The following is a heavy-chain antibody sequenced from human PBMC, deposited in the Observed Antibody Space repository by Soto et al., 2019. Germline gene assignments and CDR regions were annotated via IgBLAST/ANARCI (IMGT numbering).Heavy chain of an antibody. V-gene: IGHV3-21*01. CDR2: IGTSSSYI. Sequence: EVQLVESGGGLVKPGGSLRLSCAASGFTFNNYNMNWVRQAPGKGLAWVSSIGTSSSYIYYADSLKGRFTISRDKAENSLYLQLNSLRAEDTAVYYCSGVLSGTPNYYYMDVWGEGTAVTVSS. CDR3: SGVLSGTPNYYYMDV. D-gene: IGHD2-15*01. CDR1: GFTFNNYN. J-gene: IGHJ6*03.